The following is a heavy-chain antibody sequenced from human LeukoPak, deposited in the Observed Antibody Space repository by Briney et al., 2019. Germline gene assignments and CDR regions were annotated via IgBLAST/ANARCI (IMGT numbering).Heavy chain of an antibody. D-gene: IGHD3-10*01. V-gene: IGHV4-31*03. CDR3: ARGGYYYGSGSPNWFDP. CDR2: IYYSGST. CDR1: GGSISSGGYY. J-gene: IGHJ5*02. Sequence: SETLSLTCTVSGGSISSGGYYWSWIRQHPGKGLEWIGYIYYSGSTYYNPSLKSRVTISVDTSKNQFSLKLSSVTAADTAVYYCARGGYYYGSGSPNWFDPWGQGILVTVSS.